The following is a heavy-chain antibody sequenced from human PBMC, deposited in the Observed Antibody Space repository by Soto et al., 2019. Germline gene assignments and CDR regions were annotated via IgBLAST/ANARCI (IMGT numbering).Heavy chain of an antibody. D-gene: IGHD1-1*01. CDR2: ISAYNGNT. V-gene: IGHV1-18*01. CDR1: GYTFTSYG. J-gene: IGHJ5*02. Sequence: QVQLVQSGAEVKKPGASVKVSCKASGYTFTSYGISWVRQASGQGLEWMGWISAYNGNTKYAQKLQGRVTMTTDTPTSTAYMELRSLRSDDTAVYYCARDEAYKGNDGGWFDPWGQGTLVTVSS. CDR3: ARDEAYKGNDGGWFDP.